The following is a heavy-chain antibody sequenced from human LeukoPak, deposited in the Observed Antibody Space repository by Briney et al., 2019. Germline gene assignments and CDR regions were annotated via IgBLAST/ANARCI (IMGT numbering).Heavy chain of an antibody. CDR1: GGSISSGGYY. CDR3: ASSSRQLRFLEWFSNWFDP. CDR2: IYYSGST. V-gene: IGHV4-31*03. D-gene: IGHD3-3*01. J-gene: IGHJ5*02. Sequence: SETLSLTCTVSGGSISSGGYYWSWIRQHPWKGLEWIGYIYYSGSTYYNPSLKSRVTISVDTSKNQFSLKLSSVTAADTAVYYCASSSRQLRFLEWFSNWFDPWGQGTLVTVSS.